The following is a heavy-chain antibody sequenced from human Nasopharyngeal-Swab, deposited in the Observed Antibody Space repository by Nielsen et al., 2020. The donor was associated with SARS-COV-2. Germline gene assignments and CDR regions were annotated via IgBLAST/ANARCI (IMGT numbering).Heavy chain of an antibody. J-gene: IGHJ3*02. CDR3: ARSSGSLGYLLMRDVDPFDI. CDR1: GYTFTSYD. D-gene: IGHD1-26*01. Sequence: ASVKVSCKASGYTFTSYDINWVRQATGQGLEWMGWMNPNSGNTGYAQKFQGRVTMTRNTSISTVYMELSSLRSEDTAVYYCARSSGSLGYLLMRDVDPFDIWGQGTMVTVSS. V-gene: IGHV1-8*01. CDR2: MNPNSGNT.